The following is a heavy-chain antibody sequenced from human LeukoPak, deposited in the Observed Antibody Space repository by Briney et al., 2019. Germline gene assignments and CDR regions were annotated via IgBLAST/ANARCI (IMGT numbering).Heavy chain of an antibody. CDR2: INHSGST. V-gene: IGHV4-34*01. Sequence: SETLSLTCAVYGGSFSGYYWSWIRQPPGKGLEWIGEINHSGSTNYNPSLKSRVTISVDTSKNQFSLKLSSVTAADTAVYYCARAVGRTDAFDIWGQGTMVTVSS. CDR1: GGSFSGYY. J-gene: IGHJ3*02. CDR3: ARAVGRTDAFDI.